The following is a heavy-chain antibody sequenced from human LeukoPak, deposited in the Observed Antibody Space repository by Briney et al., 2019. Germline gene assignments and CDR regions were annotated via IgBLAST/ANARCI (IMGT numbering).Heavy chain of an antibody. V-gene: IGHV3-48*03. CDR2: ISSSGSTK. D-gene: IGHD3-10*01. CDR3: ARGWGE. J-gene: IGHJ4*02. Sequence: PGGSLRLSCAASGFTFSSYGMNWVRQGPGKGLEWVSYISSSGSTKYYADSVKGRFTISGDNAKKSLNMQMSSMRAADTAVSYCARGWGEGGQGKLVTVSS. CDR1: GFTFSSYG.